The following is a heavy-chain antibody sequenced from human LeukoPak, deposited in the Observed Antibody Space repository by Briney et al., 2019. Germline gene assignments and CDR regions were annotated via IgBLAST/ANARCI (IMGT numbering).Heavy chain of an antibody. J-gene: IGHJ4*02. D-gene: IGHD3-3*01. CDR1: GGSFSGYY. CDR3: ARDWIGPSFYYFDY. Sequence: SETLSLTCTVYGGSFSGYYWSWIRQPPGKGLEWIGEINHSGSTNYNPSLKSRVTISVDTSKNQFSLKLSSVTAADTAVYYCARDWIGPSFYYFDYWGQGTLVTVSS. CDR2: INHSGST. V-gene: IGHV4-34*01.